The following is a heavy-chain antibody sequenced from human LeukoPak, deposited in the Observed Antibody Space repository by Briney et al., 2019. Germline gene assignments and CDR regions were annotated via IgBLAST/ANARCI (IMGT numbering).Heavy chain of an antibody. CDR1: GFTVSSHY. Sequence: GGSLRLSCAASGFTVSSHYMNWVRQARGKGLEWVSVIYSGGSTYYADSVKGRFTISRDISKNTLYVQMNSLRAEDTAVYYCARSNYGDRGWNYFDYWGQGTLVTVSS. CDR2: IYSGGST. V-gene: IGHV3-53*01. J-gene: IGHJ4*02. D-gene: IGHD4-17*01. CDR3: ARSNYGDRGWNYFDY.